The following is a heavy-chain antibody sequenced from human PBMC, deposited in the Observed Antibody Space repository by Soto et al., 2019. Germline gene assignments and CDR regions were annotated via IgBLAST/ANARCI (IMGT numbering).Heavy chain of an antibody. CDR2: INPNSGGT. J-gene: IGHJ2*01. CDR1: GYTFTGYY. Sequence: QVQLVQSGAELKKPGASVKVSCKASGYTFTGYYMHWVRQAPGQGLEWMGWINPNSGGTNYAQKFQGRVTMTRDTSISTAYMELSRLRSDDTYVYYCERKARTVVTVNYWYFDLWGRGTLVTVSS. CDR3: ERKARTVVTVNYWYFDL. V-gene: IGHV1-2*02. D-gene: IGHD2-21*02.